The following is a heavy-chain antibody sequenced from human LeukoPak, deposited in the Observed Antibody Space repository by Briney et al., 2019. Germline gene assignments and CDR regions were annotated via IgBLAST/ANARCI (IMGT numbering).Heavy chain of an antibody. CDR3: AKVNSGSYYGAFDI. CDR2: ITGNGGTK. J-gene: IGHJ3*02. Sequence: GGSLRLSCAASGFTFNSCAMGWARQAPGKGLEWVSGITGNGGTKYYTGSVKGRFTISRDNSKNTLYLQMNSLRAEDTAVYYCAKVNSGSYYGAFDIWGQGTMVTVSS. D-gene: IGHD1-26*01. V-gene: IGHV3-23*01. CDR1: GFTFNSCA.